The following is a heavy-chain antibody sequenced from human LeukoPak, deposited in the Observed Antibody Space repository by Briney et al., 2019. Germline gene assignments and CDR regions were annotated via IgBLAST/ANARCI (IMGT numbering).Heavy chain of an antibody. Sequence: SETLSLTCTVSGDSITSYYWTWIRQPAGQGLESIGRIYITGTTNYKPSLKSRVTMSLDTYKYRFSLKVRSETAADTAVYYCARSRPYYYDTSESCGAFDIWGQGTMVTVSS. J-gene: IGHJ3*02. V-gene: IGHV4-4*07. CDR1: GDSITSYY. D-gene: IGHD3-22*01. CDR3: ARSRPYYYDTSESCGAFDI. CDR2: IYITGTT.